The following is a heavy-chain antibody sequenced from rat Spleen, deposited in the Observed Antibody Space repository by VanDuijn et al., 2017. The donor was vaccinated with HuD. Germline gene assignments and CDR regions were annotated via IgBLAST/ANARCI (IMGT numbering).Heavy chain of an antibody. CDR1: GFTFSNYG. CDR2: ISPSGGST. D-gene: IGHD4-3*01. J-gene: IGHJ3*01. Sequence: EVQLVESGGGLVQPGRSLKLSCAASGFTFSNYGMHWIRQAPTKGLEWVASISPSGGSTYYRDSVKGRFTVSRENAKSTLYFLMDSLRSEDTATYYCVRQDTSGYSNWFAYWGQGALVTVSS. CDR3: VRQDTSGYSNWFAY. V-gene: IGHV5-19*01.